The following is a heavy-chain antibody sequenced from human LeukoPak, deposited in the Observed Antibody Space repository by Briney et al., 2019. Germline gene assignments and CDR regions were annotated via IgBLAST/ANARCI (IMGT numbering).Heavy chain of an antibody. CDR2: IYYSGST. D-gene: IGHD4-17*01. J-gene: IGHJ3*02. CDR1: GGSISSGDYY. Sequence: PSETLSLTCTVSGGSISSGDYYWSWIRQPPGKGLEWIGYIYYSGSTYYNPSLKSRVTISVDTSKNQFSLKLSSVTAADTAVYYCARDPTVTPPAGAFDIWGQGTMVTVSS. V-gene: IGHV4-30-4*01. CDR3: ARDPTVTPPAGAFDI.